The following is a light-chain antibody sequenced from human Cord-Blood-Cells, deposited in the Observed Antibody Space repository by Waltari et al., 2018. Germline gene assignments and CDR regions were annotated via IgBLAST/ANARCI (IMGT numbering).Light chain of an antibody. CDR1: SLRSYY. V-gene: IGLV3-19*01. CDR2: GKN. J-gene: IGLJ2*01. CDR3: NARDSSGNHVV. Sequence: SSELTQDPAVSVALGQTVRITCQGDSLRSYYASWYQQKPGQAPVLVIYGKNNRPSGIPDRICGSSSGNTASLTITGAQAEDEADYYCNARDSSGNHVVFGGGTKLTVL.